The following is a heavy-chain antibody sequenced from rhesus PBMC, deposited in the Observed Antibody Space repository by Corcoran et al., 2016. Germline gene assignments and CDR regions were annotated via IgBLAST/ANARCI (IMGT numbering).Heavy chain of an antibody. CDR1: GGPIRHASY. CDR2: IFGSGGGT. D-gene: IGHD3-3*01. CDR3: AERRGQFLEWSHYDN. V-gene: IGHV4-106*01. J-gene: IGHJ4*01. Sequence: QVQLQESGPGLVTPSETLSLTCAVPGGPIRHASYCSWLPLPPGPGLAWMGDIFGSGGGTNDSPSLSNRGSILIDTSKNQFSLRLSSVTAEDTALYYCAERRGQFLEWSHYDNWGQGVLVTVSS.